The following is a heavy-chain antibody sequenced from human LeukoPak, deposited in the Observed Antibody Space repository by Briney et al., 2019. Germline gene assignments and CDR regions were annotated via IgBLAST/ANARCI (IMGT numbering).Heavy chain of an antibody. J-gene: IGHJ4*02. D-gene: IGHD4-11*01. CDR1: GFPFSSYG. Sequence: PGGSLRLSCAASGFPFSSYGMHWVRQAPGKRLEWVAFIPYDGSDKFYADSVKGRFTISRDNSKNTLYLQMNSLRAEDTAVYYCAAMTSVTTGDYWGQGTLVTVSS. V-gene: IGHV3-30*02. CDR3: AAMTSVTTGDY. CDR2: IPYDGSDK.